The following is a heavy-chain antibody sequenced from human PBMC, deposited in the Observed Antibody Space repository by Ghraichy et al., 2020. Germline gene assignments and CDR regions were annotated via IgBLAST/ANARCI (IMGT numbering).Heavy chain of an antibody. CDR2: IYYSGST. Sequence: SETLSLTCTVSGGSISSSSYYWGWIRQPPGKGLEWIGSIYYSGSTYYNPSLKSRVTISVDTSKNQFSLKLSSMTAADTAVYYCARLVAVGFDYWGQGTLVTVSS. CDR1: GGSISSSSYY. V-gene: IGHV4-39*01. CDR3: ARLVAVGFDY. J-gene: IGHJ4*02. D-gene: IGHD6-19*01.